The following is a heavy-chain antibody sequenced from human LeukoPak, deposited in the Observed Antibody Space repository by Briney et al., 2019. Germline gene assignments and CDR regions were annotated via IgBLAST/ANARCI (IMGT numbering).Heavy chain of an antibody. Sequence: SETLSPTCTVSGGSISSYYWSWIRQPPGKGLEWIGYIKYSGSTNYNPSLKSRVTISVDTSKNQVSLKLSSVTAADTAVYYCARGANSNHPGLDNWGQGTLVTVSS. J-gene: IGHJ4*02. CDR1: GGSISSYY. CDR3: ARGANSNHPGLDN. CDR2: IKYSGST. V-gene: IGHV4-59*01. D-gene: IGHD4-11*01.